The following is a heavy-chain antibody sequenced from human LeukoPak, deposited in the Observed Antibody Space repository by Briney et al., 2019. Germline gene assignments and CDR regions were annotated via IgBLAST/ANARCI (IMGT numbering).Heavy chain of an antibody. CDR3: ARSRGMTTVTLYYFDY. V-gene: IGHV1-2*02. D-gene: IGHD4-17*01. CDR1: GYTFTGYY. J-gene: IGHJ4*02. CDR2: INPNSGGT. Sequence: GASVKVSCKASGYTFTGYYMHWVRQAPGQGLEWMGWINPNSGGTNYAQKFQGRVTMTRDTSISTAYMELSRLRPDDTAVYYCARSRGMTTVTLYYFDYWGQGTLVTVSS.